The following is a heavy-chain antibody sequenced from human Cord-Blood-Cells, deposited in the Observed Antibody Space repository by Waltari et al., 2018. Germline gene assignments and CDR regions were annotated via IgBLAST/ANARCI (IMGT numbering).Heavy chain of an antibody. J-gene: IGHJ3*02. V-gene: IGHV1-2*06. CDR2: INPNSGGT. D-gene: IGHD2-2*01. CDR3: ARGWGTRGAFDI. Sequence: QVQLVQSGAEVKKPGASVKVSCKASGYTFTGYYMHWVRQAPGQGLEWIGRINPNSGGTNYAQKFQGRVTMTRDTSISTADMELSRLRADDTAVYYCARGWGTRGAFDIWGQGTMVTVSS. CDR1: GYTFTGYY.